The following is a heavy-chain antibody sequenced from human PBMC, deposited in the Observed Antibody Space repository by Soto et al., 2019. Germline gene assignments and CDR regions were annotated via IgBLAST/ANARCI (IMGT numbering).Heavy chain of an antibody. J-gene: IGHJ6*02. CDR2: INPNSGGT. CDR3: ARTLMQVLVGDYGMDV. D-gene: IGHD2-8*01. CDR1: GYTFTGYY. V-gene: IGHV1-2*04. Sequence: ASVKVSCKASGYTFTGYYMHWVRQAPGQGLEWMGWINPNSGGTNYAQKFQGWVTMTRDTSISTAYMELSRLRSDDTAVYYCARTLMQVLVGDYGMDVWGQGTTVTVSS.